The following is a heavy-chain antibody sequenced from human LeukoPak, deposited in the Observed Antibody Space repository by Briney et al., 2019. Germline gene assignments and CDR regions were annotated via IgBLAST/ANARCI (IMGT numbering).Heavy chain of an antibody. D-gene: IGHD1-7*01. Sequence: GGSLRLSCSASGFSFLGYTMNWVRQAPGKGLEWVPSVTSNNAIYYADSVKGRITISRDNAESSLYLQMNSLRAEDTAVYYCAKSRTLNWNYDAFDIWGQGTMVTVSS. J-gene: IGHJ3*02. V-gene: IGHV3-69-1*01. CDR2: VTSNNAI. CDR3: AKSRTLNWNYDAFDI. CDR1: GFSFLGYT.